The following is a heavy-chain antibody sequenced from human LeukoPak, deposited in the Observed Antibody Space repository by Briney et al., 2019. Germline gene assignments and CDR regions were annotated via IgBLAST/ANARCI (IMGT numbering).Heavy chain of an antibody. V-gene: IGHV3-48*04. CDR3: AKDTASYSSSLDY. D-gene: IGHD6-6*01. J-gene: IGHJ4*02. Sequence: PGGSLRLSCAASGFTFTDFAMNWVRQAPGKGLEWVSYISSSGSTIYYADSVKGRFTISRDNAKNSLYLQMNSLRAEDMALYYCAKDTASYSSSLDYWDQGTLVTVSS. CDR1: GFTFTDFA. CDR2: ISSSGSTI.